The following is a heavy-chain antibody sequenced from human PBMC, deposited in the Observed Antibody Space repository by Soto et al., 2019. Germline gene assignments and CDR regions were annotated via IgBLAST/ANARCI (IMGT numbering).Heavy chain of an antibody. J-gene: IGHJ5*02. D-gene: IGHD3-10*01. CDR3: AREGTMVREKHNWFDP. V-gene: IGHV4-31*03. CDR1: GGSISSGGYY. CDR2: IYYSGST. Sequence: SETLSLTCTVSGGSISSGGYYWSWIRQHPGKGLEWIGYIYYSGSTYYNPSLKSRVTISVDTSKNQFSLKLSSVTAADTAVYYCAREGTMVREKHNWFDPWGQGTLVTVSS.